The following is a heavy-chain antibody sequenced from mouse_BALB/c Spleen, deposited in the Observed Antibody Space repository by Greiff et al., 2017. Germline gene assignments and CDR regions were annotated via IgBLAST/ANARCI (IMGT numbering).Heavy chain of an antibody. CDR3: ARGGVAY. CDR1: GFTFTDYY. Sequence: EVQLVESGGGLVQPGGSLRLSCATSGFTFTDYYMSWVRQPPGKALEWLGFIRNKANGYTTEYSASVKGRFTISRDNSQSILYLQMNTLRAEDSATYYCARGGVAYWGQGTLVTVSA. V-gene: IGHV7-3*02. CDR2: IRNKANGYTT. J-gene: IGHJ3*01.